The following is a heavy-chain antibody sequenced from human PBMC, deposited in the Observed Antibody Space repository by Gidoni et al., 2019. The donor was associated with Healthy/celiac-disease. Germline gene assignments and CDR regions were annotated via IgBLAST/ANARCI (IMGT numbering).Heavy chain of an antibody. V-gene: IGHV1-3*01. D-gene: IGHD7-27*01. CDR1: GYTFTSYA. J-gene: IGHJ4*02. CDR2: INAGNGNT. CDR3: ARDLGQGANWGSDY. Sequence: QVQLVQSGAEVKKPGASVKVSCKASGYTFTSYAMHWVRQAPGQRLEWMGWINAGNGNTKYSQKFQGRVTITRDTSASTAYMELSSLRSEDTAVYYCARDLGQGANWGSDYWGQGTLVTVSS.